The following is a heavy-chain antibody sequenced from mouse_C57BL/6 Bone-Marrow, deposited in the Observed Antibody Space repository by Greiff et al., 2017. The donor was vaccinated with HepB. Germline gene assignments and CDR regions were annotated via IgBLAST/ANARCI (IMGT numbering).Heavy chain of an antibody. D-gene: IGHD1-1*01. CDR2: INPNNGGT. CDR1: GYTFTDYY. V-gene: IGHV1-26*01. CDR3: ARHYYGSSYAAWFAY. Sequence: VQLQQSGPELVKPGASVKISCKASGYTFTDYYMNWVKQSHGKSLEWIGDINPNNGGTSYNQKFKGKATLTVDKSSSTAYMELRSLTSEDSAVYYCARHYYGSSYAAWFAYWGQGTLVTVSA. J-gene: IGHJ3*01.